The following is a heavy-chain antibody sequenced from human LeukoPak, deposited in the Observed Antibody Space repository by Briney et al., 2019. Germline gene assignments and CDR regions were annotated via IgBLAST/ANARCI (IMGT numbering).Heavy chain of an antibody. D-gene: IGHD2-15*01. CDR3: ASTHLVYCSGGSCLVAAYYYYGMDV. Sequence: SVKVSCKASGGTFSSYAISWVRQAPGQGLEWMGGIIPIFGTANYAQKFQGRVTITADESTSTAYMELSSLRSEDTAVYYCASTHLVYCSGGSCLVAAYYYYGMDVWGQGTTVTVSS. J-gene: IGHJ6*02. CDR1: GGTFSSYA. V-gene: IGHV1-69*01. CDR2: IIPIFGTA.